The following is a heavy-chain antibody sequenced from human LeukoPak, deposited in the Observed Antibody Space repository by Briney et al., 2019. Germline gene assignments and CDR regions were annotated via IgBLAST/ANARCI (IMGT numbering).Heavy chain of an antibody. CDR3: ARALLPLAGFDY. V-gene: IGHV4-59*01. D-gene: IGHD3-3*02. CDR1: GGSISSYY. J-gene: IGHJ4*02. CDR2: IYYSGST. Sequence: SETLSLTCTVSGGSISSYYWSWIRQPPGKGLEWIGYIYYSGSTNYNPSLKSRVTISVDTSKNQFSLKLSSVTAADTAVYYCARALLPLAGFDYWGQGTLVTVSS.